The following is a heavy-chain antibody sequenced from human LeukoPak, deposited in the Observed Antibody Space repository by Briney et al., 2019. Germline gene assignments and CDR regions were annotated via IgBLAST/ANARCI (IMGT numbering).Heavy chain of an antibody. CDR3: AKGGRSSWHNDY. Sequence: GRSLRLSCAASGFTFSDYGIHWVRQAPGKGLEWVALISYDGSNTYYADSVKGRFTISGDNSKNTLYLQMNSLRTEDTAVYYCAKGGRSSWHNDYWGQGTLVTVSS. V-gene: IGHV3-30*18. D-gene: IGHD6-13*01. CDR2: ISYDGSNT. J-gene: IGHJ4*02. CDR1: GFTFSDYG.